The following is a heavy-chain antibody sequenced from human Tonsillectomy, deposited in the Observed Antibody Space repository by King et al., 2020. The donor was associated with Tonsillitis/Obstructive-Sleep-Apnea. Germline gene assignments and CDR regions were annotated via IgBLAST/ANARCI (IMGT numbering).Heavy chain of an antibody. CDR3: ARHLWVGATPLR. V-gene: IGHV4-39*01. CDR2: IYYSGST. J-gene: IGHJ4*02. D-gene: IGHD1-26*01. Sequence: HLQLQESGPGLVKPSETLSLTCTVSVGSISSSSYYWGWIRQPPGKGLEWIGSIYYSGSTYYNPALKSRVTISVDTSKNQFSLKLSSVTAADTAVYYCARHLWVGATPLRWGQGTLVTVSS. CDR1: VGSISSSSYY.